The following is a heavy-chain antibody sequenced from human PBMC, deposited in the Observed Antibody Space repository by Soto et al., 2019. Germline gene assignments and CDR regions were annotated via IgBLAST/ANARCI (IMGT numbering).Heavy chain of an antibody. D-gene: IGHD2-2*01. V-gene: IGHV4-59*01. Sequence: QVQLQESGPGLVKPSETLSLTCTVSGGSISSYYWSWIRQSPGKGLEWIGYIHYSGSTKSNPSLKRRFTLSVDTSRTQVSLKLSSVTAADSAVYFCARARYQLLHPYYYGMDVWGQGITVTVAS. CDR3: ARARYQLLHPYYYGMDV. CDR1: GGSISSYY. CDR2: IHYSGST. J-gene: IGHJ6*02.